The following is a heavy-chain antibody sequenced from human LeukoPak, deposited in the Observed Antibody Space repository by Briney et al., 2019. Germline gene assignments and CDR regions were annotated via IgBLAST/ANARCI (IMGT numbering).Heavy chain of an antibody. CDR1: GLTFIDYD. V-gene: IGHV3-13*01. D-gene: IGHD6-19*01. CDR3: ARGGIQVSGIDEFDY. Sequence: GGSLRLSCAASGLTFIDYDMHWVRPVIGKGLEWVSAIGIRGDTHYSGSVKGRFTISRENAESSLYLQMNSLRAEDTAVYYCARGGIQVSGIDEFDYWGQGTLVTVSS. CDR2: IGIRGDT. J-gene: IGHJ4*02.